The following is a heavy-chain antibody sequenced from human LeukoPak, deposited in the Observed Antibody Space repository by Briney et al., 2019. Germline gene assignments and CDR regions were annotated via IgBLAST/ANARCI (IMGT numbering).Heavy chain of an antibody. CDR2: INSDGSST. V-gene: IGHV3-74*01. J-gene: IGHJ4*02. D-gene: IGHD3-10*01. CDR1: GFTFSSYW. Sequence: GGSLRLSCAASGFTFSSYWMHWVRQAPGKGLVWVSRINSDGSSTSYADSVKGRFTISRDNAKNTLYLQMNSLRAEDTAVYYCARGMRWFGELFLDYWGQGTLVTVSS. CDR3: ARGMRWFGELFLDY.